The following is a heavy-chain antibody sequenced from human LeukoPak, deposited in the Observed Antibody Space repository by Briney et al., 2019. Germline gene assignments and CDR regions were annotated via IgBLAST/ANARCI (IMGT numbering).Heavy chain of an antibody. Sequence: MESGPTLVKPTQTLTLTCTFSGFSLSTSGVGVGWIRQPPGKALEWLALIYWDDDKRYSPSLKSRLTITKDTSKNQVVLTMTNMDPVDTATYYCAHPVYDILTGYYTKDYWGQGTLVTVSS. V-gene: IGHV2-5*02. J-gene: IGHJ4*02. CDR1: GFSLSTSGVG. CDR2: IYWDDDK. CDR3: AHPVYDILTGYYTKDY. D-gene: IGHD3-9*01.